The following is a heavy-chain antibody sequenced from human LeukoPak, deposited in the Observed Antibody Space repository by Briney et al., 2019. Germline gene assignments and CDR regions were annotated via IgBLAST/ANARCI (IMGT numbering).Heavy chain of an antibody. V-gene: IGHV3-7*01. CDR2: IKRDGSEK. D-gene: IGHD6-19*01. Sequence: GGSLRLSCAASGFTFSSYWMSWVRQAPGKGLEWVANIKRDGSEKYYVDSVKGRFTISRDNAKNSLYLQMISLRAEDTAVYYCARDLAVADTPLGYWGQGTLVTVSS. CDR1: GFTFSSYW. CDR3: ARDLAVADTPLGY. J-gene: IGHJ4*02.